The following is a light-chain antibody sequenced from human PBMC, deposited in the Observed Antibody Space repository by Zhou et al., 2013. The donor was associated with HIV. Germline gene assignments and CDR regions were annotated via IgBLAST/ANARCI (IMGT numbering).Light chain of an antibody. CDR1: QSVSSSY. Sequence: ERVMTQSPATLSVSPGERATLSCRASQSVSSSYLAWYQQKPGQGPRLLIYGASTRVTGIPVRFIGSGSGTEFTLTISGLQPDDFATYYCQQYLSDLYTFGGGTKVEI. CDR3: QQYLSDLYT. V-gene: IGKV3-15*01. J-gene: IGKJ4*01. CDR2: GAS.